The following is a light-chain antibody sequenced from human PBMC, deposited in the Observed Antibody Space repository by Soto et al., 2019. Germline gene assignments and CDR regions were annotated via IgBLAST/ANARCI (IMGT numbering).Light chain of an antibody. CDR3: SSYTSSRTVL. J-gene: IGLJ2*01. Sequence: QSALTQPASVSGSLGQSITISCTGTSSDVGGYNYVSWYQQHPGKDPKVVSFEVTKRPSGVSSRFSGSKSGNTASLTVSGLQAEDVGDYYCSSYTSSRTVLFGGGTNLTVL. V-gene: IGLV2-14*01. CDR1: SSDVGGYNY. CDR2: EVT.